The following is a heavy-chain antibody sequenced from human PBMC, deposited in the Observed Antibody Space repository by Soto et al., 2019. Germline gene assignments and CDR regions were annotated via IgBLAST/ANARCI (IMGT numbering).Heavy chain of an antibody. CDR1: GGSISSYY. CDR3: ARDVKSLWFGEYYNWFDP. Sequence: TLSLTCTVSGGSISSYYWSWIRQPAGKGLEWIGRIYTSGSTNYNPSLKSRVTMSVDTSKNQFSLKLSSVTAADTAVYYCARDVKSLWFGEYYNWFDPWGQGTLVTVSS. D-gene: IGHD3-10*01. J-gene: IGHJ5*02. CDR2: IYTSGST. V-gene: IGHV4-4*07.